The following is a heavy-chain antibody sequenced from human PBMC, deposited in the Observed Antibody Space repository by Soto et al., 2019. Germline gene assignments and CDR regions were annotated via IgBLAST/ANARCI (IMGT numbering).Heavy chain of an antibody. J-gene: IGHJ4*02. V-gene: IGHV1-18*01. Sequence: QVQMVQSGPGVKMPGASVKVSCKTSGYTFTAYGLARLRQAPGQRTDWTGWVSTNDDRTNYARKFQARVTMTTDRTTTTTSMELRSLGTDDAAVYYCARELNTESSAYCSFAFWGQGTLVTVSS. CDR1: GYTFTAYG. D-gene: IGHD3-22*01. CDR3: ARELNTESSAYCSFAF. CDR2: VSTNDDRT.